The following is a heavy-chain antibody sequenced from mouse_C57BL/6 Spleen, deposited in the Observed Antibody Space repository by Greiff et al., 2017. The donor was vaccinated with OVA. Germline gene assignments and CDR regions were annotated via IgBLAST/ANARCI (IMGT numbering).Heavy chain of an antibody. CDR2: INPSNGGT. Sequence: QVQLQQPGTELVKPGASVKLSCKASGYTFTSYWMHWVKQRPGQGLEWIGNINPSNGGTNYNEKFKSKATLTVDKSFSTAYMQLSSLTSEDSAVYYCARSGRAEDYAMDYWGQGTSVTVSS. V-gene: IGHV1-53*01. CDR1: GYTFTSYW. CDR3: ARSGRAEDYAMDY. D-gene: IGHD3-1*01. J-gene: IGHJ4*01.